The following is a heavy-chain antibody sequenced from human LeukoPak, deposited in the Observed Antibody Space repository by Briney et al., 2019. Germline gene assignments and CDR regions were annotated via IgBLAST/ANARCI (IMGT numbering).Heavy chain of an antibody. CDR1: GYSFTSYW. J-gene: IGHJ4*02. V-gene: IGHV5-10-1*01. D-gene: IGHD3-10*01. CDR2: IDPSDSNT. Sequence: GESLKISCKGSGYSFTSYWISWVRQMPGKGQEWMGMIDPSDSNTNYSPSFQSHVTISADKSSSTAYLQWSSLKASDTAMYYCARQPMYYYGSGSSTHSDDYWGQGTLVTVSS. CDR3: ARQPMYYYGSGSSTHSDDY.